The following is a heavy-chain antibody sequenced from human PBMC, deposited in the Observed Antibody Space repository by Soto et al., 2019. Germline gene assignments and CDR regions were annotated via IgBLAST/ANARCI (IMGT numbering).Heavy chain of an antibody. J-gene: IGHJ4*02. D-gene: IGHD3-10*01. Sequence: PSETLSLTCAVYGGSFSGYYWSWIRQPPGKGLEWIGEINHSGSTNYNPSLKSRVTISVDTSKNQFSLKLSSVTAAATVVYYCANLGNRITMVRGAANYFDYWGQVTLVTVS. CDR2: INHSGST. V-gene: IGHV4-34*01. CDR3: ANLGNRITMVRGAANYFDY. CDR1: GGSFSGYY.